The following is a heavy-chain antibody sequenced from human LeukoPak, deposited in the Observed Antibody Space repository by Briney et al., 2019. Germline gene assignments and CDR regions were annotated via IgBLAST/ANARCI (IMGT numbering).Heavy chain of an antibody. V-gene: IGHV4-38-2*01. CDR1: ASSISSGYY. CDR2: IYHRGST. J-gene: IGHJ4*02. D-gene: IGHD6-19*01. CDR3: ASSYYSSGWYFDY. Sequence: PSHTLSLTCAVSASSISSGYYWGWIRQPPGKGLEWIGSIYHRGSTYNTPSLKSRVTISVDTSKHQFSLKLSSVTAADTAVYYCASSYYSSGWYFDYWGQGTLVTVSS.